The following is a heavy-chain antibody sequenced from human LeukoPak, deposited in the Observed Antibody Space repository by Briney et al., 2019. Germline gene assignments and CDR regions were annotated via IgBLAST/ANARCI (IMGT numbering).Heavy chain of an antibody. D-gene: IGHD2-2*02. CDR2: MNPNSGNT. V-gene: IGHV1-8*03. J-gene: IGHJ4*02. CDR3: ARGLYCSSTSCYTGFDY. Sequence: GASVRVSCKASGYTFTSYDINWVRQAPGQGLEWVGWMNPNSGNTGYAQKFQGRVTITRNTSISTAYMELSSLRSEDTAVYYCARGLYCSSTSCYTGFDYWGQGTLVTVSS. CDR1: GYTFTSYD.